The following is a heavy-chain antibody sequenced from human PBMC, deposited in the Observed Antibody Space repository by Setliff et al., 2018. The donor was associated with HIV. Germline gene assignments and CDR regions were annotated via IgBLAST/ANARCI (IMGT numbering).Heavy chain of an antibody. CDR1: GGSISGYY. CDR2: IYSSGST. D-gene: IGHD3-22*01. V-gene: IGHV4-4*09. CDR3: VRHGYYYDFIDM. Sequence: SETLSLTCTVSGGSISGYYWSWIRQSPGKGLEWIGYIYSSGSTNFNPSLKSRVTLSIDTSKNQFSLNLTSMTAADTAVYFCVRHGYYYDFIDMWGQGTVVTVSS. J-gene: IGHJ3*02.